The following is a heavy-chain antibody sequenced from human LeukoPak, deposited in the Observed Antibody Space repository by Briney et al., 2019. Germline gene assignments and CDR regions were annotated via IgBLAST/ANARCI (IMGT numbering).Heavy chain of an antibody. CDR2: IGLSGAST. D-gene: IGHD4-17*01. Sequence: GGSLRLSCAASGFTFSSYAMSWVRQAPGKGLEWVSAIGLSGASTYYADSVKGHFTISRDNSKNTLFLQMNSLRAEDTAVYYCARGGPHDYGDYFDYWGQGTLVTVSS. CDR1: GFTFSSYA. V-gene: IGHV3-23*01. J-gene: IGHJ4*02. CDR3: ARGGPHDYGDYFDY.